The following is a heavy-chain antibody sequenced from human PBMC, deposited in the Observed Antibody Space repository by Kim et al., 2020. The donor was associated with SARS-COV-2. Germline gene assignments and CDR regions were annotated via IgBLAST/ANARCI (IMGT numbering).Heavy chain of an antibody. J-gene: IGHJ6*02. CDR3: VRSTPTNDYGQYYGMDV. CDR2: INHSGNT. Sequence: SETLSLTCAVYIGSFSGHYLNWIRQAPGKGLEWIGEINHSGNTNYNPSPKSRVIISVDPSKNQFSLRLTSVTAADTAVYYCVRSTPTNDYGQYYGMDVWGQGTTVTVSS. D-gene: IGHD2-8*01. CDR1: IGSFSGHY. V-gene: IGHV4-34*01.